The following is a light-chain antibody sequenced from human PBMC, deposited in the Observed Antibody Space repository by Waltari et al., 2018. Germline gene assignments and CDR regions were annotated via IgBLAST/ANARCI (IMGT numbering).Light chain of an antibody. J-gene: IGKJ1*01. CDR1: QSVSST. V-gene: IGKV3-20*01. Sequence: EIVLTQSPGTLSLSPGERATLSCRASQSVSSTLAGYQQKPGQAPRLLVYDASSRATGIPDRFSGSGSGTDFSLTISRLEPEDFAVYYCQKYGTLPATFGQGTKVEIK. CDR3: QKYGTLPAT. CDR2: DAS.